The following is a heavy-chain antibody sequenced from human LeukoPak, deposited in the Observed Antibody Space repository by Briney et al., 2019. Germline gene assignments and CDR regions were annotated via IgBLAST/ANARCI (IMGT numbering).Heavy chain of an antibody. Sequence: PGRSLRLSCAASAFTFSSFGMHWVRQAPGKGLEWVAVIWYDGSKKYYAESVKGRFTISRDNSKNTLYLQMNSLRAEDTAVYYCAKDPRRFYYYYGMDVWGQGTTVTVSS. D-gene: IGHD3-10*01. J-gene: IGHJ6*02. V-gene: IGHV3-33*06. CDR3: AKDPRRFYYYYGMDV. CDR2: IWYDGSKK. CDR1: AFTFSSFG.